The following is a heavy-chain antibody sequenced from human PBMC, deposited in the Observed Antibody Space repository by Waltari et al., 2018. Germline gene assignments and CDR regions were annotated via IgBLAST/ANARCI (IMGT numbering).Heavy chain of an antibody. V-gene: IGHV1-18*01. CDR3: AREVGGSYYYDSSGRPGAFDI. D-gene: IGHD3-22*01. CDR2: ISAYNGNT. Sequence: QAQLVKSGAEVKKHGASVEVDCRAAGYAGTSSGSSGVRQAPGRGLEWMGWISAYNGNTNYAQKLQGRVTMTTDTSTSTAYMELRSLRSDDTAVYYCAREVGGSYYYDSSGRPGAFDIWGQGTMVTVSS. CDR1: GYAGTSSG. J-gene: IGHJ3*02.